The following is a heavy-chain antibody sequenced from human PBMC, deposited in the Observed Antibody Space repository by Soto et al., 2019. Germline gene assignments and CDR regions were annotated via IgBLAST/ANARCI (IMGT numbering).Heavy chain of an antibody. CDR2: IPYDGSTK. CDR3: ARAQSSTVLTSHNCEP. J-gene: IGHJ5*02. D-gene: IGHD1-1*01. V-gene: IGHV3-30-3*01. CDR1: GFSFTSHG. Sequence: GGSLRSSCAASGFSFTSHGMHWVRQAPGKGLEWVAMIPYDGSTKYYADSVKGRFTISREKAKNTVYLHLNSLRGEDTAVYFCARAQSSTVLTSHNCEPWGQGT.